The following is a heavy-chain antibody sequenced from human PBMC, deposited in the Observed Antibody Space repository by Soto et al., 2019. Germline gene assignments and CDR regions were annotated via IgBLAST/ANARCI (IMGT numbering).Heavy chain of an antibody. Sequence: SETLSLTCTVSGGSISSYYWSWIRQPPGKGLEWIGYIYYSGSTNYNPSLKSRVTISVDTSKNQFSLKLSSVTAADTAVYYCASMVRAAYFDYWGQGTLVTVSS. CDR2: IYYSGST. D-gene: IGHD3-10*01. CDR3: ASMVRAAYFDY. J-gene: IGHJ4*02. V-gene: IGHV4-59*08. CDR1: GGSISSYY.